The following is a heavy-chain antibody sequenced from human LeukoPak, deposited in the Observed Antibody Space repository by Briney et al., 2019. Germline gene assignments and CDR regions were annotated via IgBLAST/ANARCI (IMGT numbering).Heavy chain of an antibody. CDR1: GITFSNYA. CDR3: ARVSYDFWSGYYIGMDV. V-gene: IGHV3-23*01. Sequence: GGSLRLSCVAPGITFSNYAVSWVRQAPEKGLDWVSVISGSAHKIRYADSVKGRFTISRDNSKNTLYLQMNSLRAEDTAVYYCARVSYDFWSGYYIGMDVWGQGTTVTVSS. J-gene: IGHJ6*02. CDR2: ISGSAHKI. D-gene: IGHD3-3*01.